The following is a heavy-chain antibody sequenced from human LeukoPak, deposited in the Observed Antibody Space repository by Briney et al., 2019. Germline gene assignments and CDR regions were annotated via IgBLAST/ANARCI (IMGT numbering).Heavy chain of an antibody. D-gene: IGHD3-3*01. J-gene: IGHJ4*02. CDR2: ISAYNGNT. CDR1: GYTFTSYG. V-gene: IGHV1-18*01. Sequence: AXVKVSCKASGYTFTSYGISWVRQAPGQGLEWMGWISAYNGNTNYAQKLQGRVTMTTDTSTSTAYMELRSLRSDDTAVYYCARDRSRFLEWLPCYWGQGTLVTVSS. CDR3: ARDRSRFLEWLPCY.